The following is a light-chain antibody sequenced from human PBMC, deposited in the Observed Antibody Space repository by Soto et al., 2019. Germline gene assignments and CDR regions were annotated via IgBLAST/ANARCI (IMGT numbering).Light chain of an antibody. V-gene: IGLV2-23*03. J-gene: IGLJ1*01. CDR1: SSDVGNYNL. CDR2: EGS. CDR3: CSYAGSSTFV. Sequence: QSALTQPASVSGSPGQSITISCTGTSSDVGNYNLVSWYQQHPGKAPKLMIYEGSKRPSGVSNRFSGSKSVNTASLTISGLQAEDEADYYCCSYAGSSTFVFGTGTKLTVL.